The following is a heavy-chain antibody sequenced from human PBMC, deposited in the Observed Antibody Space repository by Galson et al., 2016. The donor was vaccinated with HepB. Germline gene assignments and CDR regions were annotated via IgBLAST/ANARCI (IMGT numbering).Heavy chain of an antibody. Sequence: SVKVSCKASGYTFIGYYIHWVRQAPGQGLGWMGWINPNSGGTNYAQKFQGWVTVTRDTSISTAYMEVSRLSSGDTAVYYCARESLTMVRGAPLYGMDVWGQGTTITVSS. D-gene: IGHD3-10*01. J-gene: IGHJ6*02. CDR3: ARESLTMVRGAPLYGMDV. CDR1: GYTFIGYY. CDR2: INPNSGGT. V-gene: IGHV1-2*04.